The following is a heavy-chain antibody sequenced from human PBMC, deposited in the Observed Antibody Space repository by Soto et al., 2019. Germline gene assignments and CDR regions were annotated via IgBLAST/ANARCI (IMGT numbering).Heavy chain of an antibody. V-gene: IGHV3-30-3*01. J-gene: IGHJ5*02. D-gene: IGHD3-22*01. CDR2: ISYDGSNK. CDR3: ARDTMIVSHNWFDP. Sequence: GGSLRLSCAASGFTFSSYAMHWVRQAPGKGLEWVAVISYDGSNKYYADSVKGRFTISRDNSKNTLYLQMNSLRAEDTAVYYCARDTMIVSHNWFDPWGQGTLVTVSS. CDR1: GFTFSSYA.